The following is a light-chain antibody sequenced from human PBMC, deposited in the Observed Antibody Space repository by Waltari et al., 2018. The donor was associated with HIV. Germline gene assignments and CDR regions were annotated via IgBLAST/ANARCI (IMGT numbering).Light chain of an antibody. V-gene: IGKV3-20*01. J-gene: IGKJ1*01. CDR1: QRVRSSS. CDR3: QQCSNSPWT. CDR2: GAS. Sequence: ELVLMQCLGNLLVPAGGQATFSRRASQRVRSSSLARYQQKPRQAPRLLIYGASSRATGFPDRFSGSGSGTDFTLTISRLEPEDFAVYYCQQCSNSPWTFGQGTKVEIK.